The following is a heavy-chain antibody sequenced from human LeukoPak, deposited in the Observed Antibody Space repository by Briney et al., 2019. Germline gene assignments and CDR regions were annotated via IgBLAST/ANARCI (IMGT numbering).Heavy chain of an antibody. CDR1: GFTFSSYS. J-gene: IGHJ4*02. CDR2: ISSSSTI. D-gene: IGHD3-9*01. CDR3: ARDLTGYARYLDY. V-gene: IGHV3-48*01. Sequence: GGSLRLSCAASGFTFSSYSMNWVRQAPGKGLEWVSYISSSSTIYYADSVKGRFTISRDNAKNSLYLQMNSLRAEDTAVYYCARDLTGYARYLDYWGQGTLVTVSS.